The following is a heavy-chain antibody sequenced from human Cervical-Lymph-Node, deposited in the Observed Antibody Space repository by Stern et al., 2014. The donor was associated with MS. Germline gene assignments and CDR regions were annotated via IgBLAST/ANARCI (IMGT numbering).Heavy chain of an antibody. CDR2: INTNSGDS. D-gene: IGHD5-12*01. J-gene: IGHJ5*02. V-gene: IGHV7-4-1*02. CDR3: ARGRESDYEASA. Sequence: QVQLVQSGSEFKKPGASVKVSCEASGYTFTNYSINWVRQAPGQVLEWMGWINTNSGDSMYAQGFTGRCVFSLDTSVSTAYLQISSLKAEDTAVYYCARGRESDYEASAWGQGTMVTVSS. CDR1: GYTFTNYS.